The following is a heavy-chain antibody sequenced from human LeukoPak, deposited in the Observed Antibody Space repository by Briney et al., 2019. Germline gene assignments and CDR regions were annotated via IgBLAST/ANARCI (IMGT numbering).Heavy chain of an antibody. CDR2: ISSSSSYI. D-gene: IGHD3-10*01. CDR1: GFTFSSYS. Sequence: GGSLRLSCAASGFTFSSYSMNWVRQALGKGLEWVSSISSSSSYIYYADSVKGRFTISRDNAKNSLYLQMNSLRAEDTAVYYCARDPPTYYYGSGRGAFDIWGQGTMVTVSS. V-gene: IGHV3-21*01. CDR3: ARDPPTYYYGSGRGAFDI. J-gene: IGHJ3*02.